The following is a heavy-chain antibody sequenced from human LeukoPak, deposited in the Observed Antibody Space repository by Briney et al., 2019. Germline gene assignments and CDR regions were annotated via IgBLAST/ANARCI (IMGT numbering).Heavy chain of an antibody. Sequence: PGGSLRLSCAASGITFSSHAMSWVRQAPGKGLEWVSLISGSGGHTYYGDSVKGRFTISRDNSTNRLYLQMNSLRPEDTAVYYCAKGGAATMRDGYNYYYYYMEVWGRGTTVTVS. CDR3: AKGGAATMRDGYNYYYYYMEV. V-gene: IGHV3-23*01. J-gene: IGHJ6*03. CDR1: GITFSSHA. D-gene: IGHD5-24*01. CDR2: ISGSGGHT.